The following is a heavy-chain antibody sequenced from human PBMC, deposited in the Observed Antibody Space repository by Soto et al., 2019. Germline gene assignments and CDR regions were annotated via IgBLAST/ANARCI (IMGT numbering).Heavy chain of an antibody. CDR2: ISWNSGTE. J-gene: IGHJ6*02. CDR1: GFTFDDYA. CDR3: VKDSNYYGMDV. V-gene: IGHV3-9*01. Sequence: EVQLVESGGGLVQPGRSLRLSCAASGFTFDDYAIHRVRQAPGKGLEWVSGISWNSGTETYADSVKGRFTISRDNAMNSLYLQMNSLRVEDTALYYCVKDSNYYGMDVWGQGTTVTVSS.